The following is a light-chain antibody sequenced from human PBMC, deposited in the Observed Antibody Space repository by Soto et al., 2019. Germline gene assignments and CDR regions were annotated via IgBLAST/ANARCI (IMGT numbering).Light chain of an antibody. Sequence: EIVVTQSPVTRALCPVERATLSFRASQSVSSSYLGWYQQKPGQAPRLLIYGASSRATGIPDRFSGGGSGTDFTLTISRLEPEDFAVYYCQQYGSSPTTFGQGTKVDIK. CDR1: QSVSSSY. CDR2: GAS. V-gene: IGKV3-20*01. J-gene: IGKJ1*01. CDR3: QQYGSSPTT.